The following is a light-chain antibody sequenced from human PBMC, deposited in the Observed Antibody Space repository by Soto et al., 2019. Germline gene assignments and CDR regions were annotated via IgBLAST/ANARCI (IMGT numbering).Light chain of an antibody. V-gene: IGLV2-8*01. Sequence: QSVLTQPPSASGSPGQSVTISCTGTSSDVGGYNYVSWYQQHPGKAPKLMIYEVSKRPSGVPDRFSGSKSGNTASLTVSGLQAEDEADYYCSSYAGSTFYVFGNGTKVTVL. CDR3: SSYAGSTFYV. J-gene: IGLJ1*01. CDR1: SSDVGGYNY. CDR2: EVS.